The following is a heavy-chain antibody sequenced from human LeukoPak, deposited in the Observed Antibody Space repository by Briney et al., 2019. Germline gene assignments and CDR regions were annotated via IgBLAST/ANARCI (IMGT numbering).Heavy chain of an antibody. Sequence: SETLSLTCTVSGGSISSYYWSWIRQPPGKGLEWIGYIYYSGSTSYNPSLKSRVTISVDTSKNQFSLKPSSVTAADTAVYYCATIAAAGGGYYFDYWGQGTLVTVSS. D-gene: IGHD6-13*01. CDR2: IYYSGST. CDR3: ATIAAAGGGYYFDY. V-gene: IGHV4-59*08. J-gene: IGHJ4*02. CDR1: GGSISSYY.